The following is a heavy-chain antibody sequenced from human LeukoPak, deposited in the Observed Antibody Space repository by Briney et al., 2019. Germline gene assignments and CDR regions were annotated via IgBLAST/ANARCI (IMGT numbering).Heavy chain of an antibody. CDR3: AKVAGPPNWFDP. CDR2: IRYDGSNK. CDR1: GFTFSDYA. V-gene: IGHV3-30*02. J-gene: IGHJ5*02. Sequence: GGSLRLSCAASGFTFSDYAMHWVRQAPGKGLEWVAFIRYDGSNKYYADSVKGRFTISRDNSKNTLYLQMNSLRAEDTAVYYCAKVAGPPNWFDPWGQGTLVTVSS.